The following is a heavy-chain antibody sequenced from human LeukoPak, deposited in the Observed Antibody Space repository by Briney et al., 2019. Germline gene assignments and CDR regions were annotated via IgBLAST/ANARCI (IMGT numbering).Heavy chain of an antibody. CDR3: AKAYDFWSGYPDY. V-gene: IGHV3-30*18. D-gene: IGHD3-3*01. Sequence: PGGSLRLSCVASGFTFSSYGMHWVRQAPGKGLEWVTVISYDGSGDKYCADSAKGRFTISRDNSKNTVYLQMNSLRAEDTAVYYCAKAYDFWSGYPDYWGRGTLVTVSS. J-gene: IGHJ4*02. CDR2: ISYDGSGDK. CDR1: GFTFSSYG.